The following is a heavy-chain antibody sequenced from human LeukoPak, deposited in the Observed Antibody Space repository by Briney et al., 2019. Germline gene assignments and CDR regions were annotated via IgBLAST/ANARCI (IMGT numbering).Heavy chain of an antibody. CDR1: GDTVSSNTAA. D-gene: IGHD6-6*01. Sequence: SQTLSLTCALSGDTVSSNTAAWNWIRQSASRGLEWLGRIYYRSKWNTDYAASVQNRITINPDTSTNQFSLQLKSATPEDTAVYYCSRQRSTSTYYFGLDVWGQGTTVTVSS. CDR2: IYYRSKWNT. CDR3: SRQRSTSTYYFGLDV. J-gene: IGHJ6*02. V-gene: IGHV6-1*01.